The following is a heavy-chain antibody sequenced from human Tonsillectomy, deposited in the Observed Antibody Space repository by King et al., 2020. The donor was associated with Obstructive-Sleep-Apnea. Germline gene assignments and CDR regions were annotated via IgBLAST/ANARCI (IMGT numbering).Heavy chain of an antibody. D-gene: IGHD5-18*01. CDR2: IRQDGTEM. CDR1: GFSFSTYW. Sequence: VQLVESGGGLVRPGGSLRLSCAASGFSFSTYWMTWVRQAPGQGLEWVANIRQDGTEMYYVDSVKGRFTISRDNAKNSLYLQMNSLRAEDTAVYYCARENDNDTYGYSHYFDYWGQGTLVTVSS. J-gene: IGHJ4*02. V-gene: IGHV3-7*03. CDR3: ARENDNDTYGYSHYFDY.